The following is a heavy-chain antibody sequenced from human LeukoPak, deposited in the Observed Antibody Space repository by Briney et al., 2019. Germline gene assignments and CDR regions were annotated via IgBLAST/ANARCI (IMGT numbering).Heavy chain of an antibody. D-gene: IGHD2-15*01. CDR3: ARLAVVAATYNWFDP. CDR1: GGSISSSSYY. CDR2: IYYSGST. J-gene: IGHJ5*02. Sequence: SETLSLTCTVSGGSISSSSYYWGWIRQPPGKGLEWIGSIYYSGSTYYNPSLKSRVTISVDTSKNQFSLKLSSVTAADTAVYYCARLAVVAATYNWFDPWGQGTLVTVSS. V-gene: IGHV4-39*07.